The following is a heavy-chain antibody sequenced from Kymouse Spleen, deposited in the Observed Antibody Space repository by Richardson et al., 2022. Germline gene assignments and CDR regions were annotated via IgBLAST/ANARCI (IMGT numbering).Heavy chain of an antibody. V-gene: IGHV4-4*02. CDR1: GGSISSSNW. J-gene: IGHJ6*02. CDR3: ARRSFLTGYYNVYYYYGMDV. Sequence: QVQLQESGPGLVKPSGTLSLTCAVSGGSISSSNWWSWVRQPPGKGLEWIGEIYHSGSTNYNPSLKSRVTISVDKSKNQFSLKLSSVTAADTAVYYCARRSFLTGYYNVYYYYGMDVWGQGTTVTVSS. CDR2: IYHSGST. D-gene: IGHD3-9*01.